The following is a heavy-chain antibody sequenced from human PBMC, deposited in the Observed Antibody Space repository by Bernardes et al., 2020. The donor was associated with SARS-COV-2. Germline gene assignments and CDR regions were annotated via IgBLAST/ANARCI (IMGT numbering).Heavy chain of an antibody. V-gene: IGHV1-2*02. D-gene: IGHD2-21*01. J-gene: IGHJ4*02. CDR3: ARTFYYDRGGDSLFDL. CDR2: ISPKSGAT. CDR1: GYTFSVYY. Sequence: AARKDFCTASGYTFSVYYIHWLRQAPGQGLEWMGWISPKSGATNHAQKFQGRVTLTRDTSISTDYMELSSLRSDDTAVYYCARTFYYDRGGDSLFDLWGQGTPVTVSS.